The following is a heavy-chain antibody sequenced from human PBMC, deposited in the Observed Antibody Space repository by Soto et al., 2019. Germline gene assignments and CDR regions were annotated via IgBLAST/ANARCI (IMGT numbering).Heavy chain of an antibody. V-gene: IGHV4-59*08. J-gene: IGHJ5*02. CDR3: ARNPYDYAWGIYRWTNWFDP. D-gene: IGHD3-16*02. Sequence: SETLSLTCTVSGGSISSYYWSWIRQPPGKGLEWIGYIYYSGSTNYNPSLKSRVTISVDTSKNQFSLKLSSVTAADTAVYYCARNPYDYAWGIYRWTNWFDPWGQGTLVTVSS. CDR1: GGSISSYY. CDR2: IYYSGST.